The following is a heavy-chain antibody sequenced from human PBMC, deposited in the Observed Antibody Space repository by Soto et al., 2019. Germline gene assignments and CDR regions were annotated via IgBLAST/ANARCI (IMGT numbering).Heavy chain of an antibody. J-gene: IGHJ6*02. Sequence: PGGSLRLSCAASGFTFDDYTLHWVRQAPGKGLEWVSLISWDGNSTYYADSVKGRFTISRDNSKNSLFLQMNSLRSEDTALYYCAKERAVVVPDSINYFGMAVWGQGTTVTVSS. CDR3: AKERAVVVPDSINYFGMAV. D-gene: IGHD2-2*01. V-gene: IGHV3-43*01. CDR1: GFTFDDYT. CDR2: ISWDGNST.